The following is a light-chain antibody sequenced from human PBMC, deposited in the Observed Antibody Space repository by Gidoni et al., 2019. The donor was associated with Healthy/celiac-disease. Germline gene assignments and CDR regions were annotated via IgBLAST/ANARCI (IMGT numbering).Light chain of an antibody. V-gene: IGKV1-39*01. J-gene: IGKJ1*01. CDR1: QSISSY. CDR3: KQSYSTPQT. CDR2: AAS. Sequence: DLQMTHSPSSLSASVGDRVPITCRASQSISSYLNWYQQKPGKAPNLLIYAASSLQSGVPSRFRGSGSGTDFTSTISSRQREDLAIYYGKQSYSTPQTLGKGTRGKSN.